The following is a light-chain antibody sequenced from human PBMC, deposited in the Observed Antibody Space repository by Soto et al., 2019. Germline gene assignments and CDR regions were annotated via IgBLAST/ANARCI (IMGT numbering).Light chain of an antibody. Sequence: EIVMTQSPATLSVSPGERATLSCRASQSVRSTLAWYQQKPGQAPRLLIYGASTRATGIPARFSGSGSGTEFTLTISSLQSEDFAVYYCHQYNNWPASLTFGGGTKVEIK. CDR1: QSVRST. CDR3: HQYNNWPASLT. V-gene: IGKV3-15*01. CDR2: GAS. J-gene: IGKJ4*01.